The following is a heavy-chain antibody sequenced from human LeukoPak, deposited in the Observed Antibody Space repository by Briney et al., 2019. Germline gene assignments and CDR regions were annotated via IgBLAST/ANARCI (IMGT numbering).Heavy chain of an antibody. V-gene: IGHV3-7*01. CDR1: GFTFSSYW. J-gene: IGHJ3*02. D-gene: IGHD2-15*01. CDR2: IKQDGSEK. CDR3: ASGYCSGGSCRHAFDI. Sequence: GGSLRLSCAASGFTFSSYWMSWVRQAPGKGLEWVANIKQDGSEKYYMDSVKGRFTISRDNAKNSLYLQMNSLRAEDTAVYYCASGYCSGGSCRHAFDIWGQGTMVTVSS.